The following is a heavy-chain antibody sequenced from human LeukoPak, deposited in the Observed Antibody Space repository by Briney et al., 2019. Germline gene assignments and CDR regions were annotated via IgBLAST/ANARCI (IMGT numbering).Heavy chain of an antibody. V-gene: IGHV6-1*01. CDR1: GDSVSGNSVA. D-gene: IGHD3-16*01. CDR2: TYYRSKWYN. CDR3: ARDPLPSGDYGINY. J-gene: IGHJ4*02. Sequence: SQTLSLTCAISGDSVSGNSVAWNWIRQSPSRGLEWLGRTYYRSKWYNDYAESVKSRITINADTSKNQISLQLSSVTAADTAVYYCARDPLPSGDYGINYWGPGTLVTVSS.